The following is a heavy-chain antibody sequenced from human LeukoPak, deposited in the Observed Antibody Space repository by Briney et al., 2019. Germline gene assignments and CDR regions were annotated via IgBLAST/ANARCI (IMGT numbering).Heavy chain of an antibody. CDR1: GYTFTSYG. Sequence: ASVKVSCKASGYTFTSYGISWVRQAPGQGLEWMGWISAYNGNTNYAQKLQGRVTMTTDTSTSTAYMELRSLRSDDTAVYYCARDEIRYGSGSYCQATDYWGQGTLVTVSS. J-gene: IGHJ4*02. CDR2: ISAYNGNT. CDR3: ARDEIRYGSGSYCQATDY. D-gene: IGHD3-10*01. V-gene: IGHV1-18*01.